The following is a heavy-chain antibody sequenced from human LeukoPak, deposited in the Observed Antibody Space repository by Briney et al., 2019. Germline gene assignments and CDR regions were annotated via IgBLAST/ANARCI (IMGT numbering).Heavy chain of an antibody. J-gene: IGHJ6*02. CDR3: ARHKSDITIDRLYYYYGMDV. D-gene: IGHD3-3*01. Sequence: GESLKISCKGSGYSFTSYWIGWVRQMPGKGLEWMGIIYPGDSDTRYSPSFQGQVTVSADKSISTAYLQWSSLKASDTAMYYCARHKSDITIDRLYYYYGMDVWGQGTTVTVSS. CDR1: GYSFTSYW. CDR2: IYPGDSDT. V-gene: IGHV5-51*01.